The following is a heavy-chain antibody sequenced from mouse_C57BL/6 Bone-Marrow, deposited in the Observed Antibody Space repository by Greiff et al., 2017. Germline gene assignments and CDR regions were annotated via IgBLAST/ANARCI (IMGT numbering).Heavy chain of an antibody. V-gene: IGHV1-59*01. CDR1: GYTFTSYW. J-gene: IGHJ3*01. D-gene: IGHD2-5*01. Sequence: QVHVKQPGAELVRPGTSVKLSCKASGYTFTSYWMHWVKQRPGQGLEWIGVIDPSDSYTNYNQKFKGKATLTVDTSSSTAYMQLSSLTSEDSAVYYCARGYYSNPFAYCGQGTLVTVSA. CDR3: ARGYYSNPFAY. CDR2: IDPSDSYT.